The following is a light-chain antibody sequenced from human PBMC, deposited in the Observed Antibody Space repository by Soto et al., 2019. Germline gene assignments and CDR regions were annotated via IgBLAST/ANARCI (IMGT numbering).Light chain of an antibody. CDR2: GNI. V-gene: IGLV1-40*01. CDR3: QSYDSALGARYV. J-gene: IGLJ1*01. Sequence: QSVLTQPPSVSGAPGQRVTISCTGSSSNIGAGYDVHWYQQRPGTAPKLLIFGNINRPSGVPDRFSGSKSGTSASLAITGQQAEDEGDYYCQSYDSALGARYVFGTGTKLTVL. CDR1: SSNIGAGYD.